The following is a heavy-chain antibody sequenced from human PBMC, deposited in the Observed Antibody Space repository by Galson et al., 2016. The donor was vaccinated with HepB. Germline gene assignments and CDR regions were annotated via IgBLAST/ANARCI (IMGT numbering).Heavy chain of an antibody. CDR2: SSAYIGNI. CDR1: GYTFTKYG. J-gene: IGHJ4*02. D-gene: IGHD3-22*01. Sequence: SVKVSCKASGYTFTKYGITWVRQAPGQGLEWMGWSSAYIGNINYSPKFQDRVTMTTDTSATTAYMELNSLRSDDTAVYYCARGGDSSSGFCDYWGQGTLGSVSS. V-gene: IGHV1-18*04. CDR3: ARGGDSSSGFCDY.